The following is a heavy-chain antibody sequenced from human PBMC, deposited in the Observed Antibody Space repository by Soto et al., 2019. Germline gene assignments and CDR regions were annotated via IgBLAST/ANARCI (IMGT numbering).Heavy chain of an antibody. CDR3: ARVAMTTVEYYFDY. J-gene: IGHJ4*02. CDR1: GFTFSSYS. V-gene: IGHV3-21*01. CDR2: ISSSSSYI. Sequence: EVQLVESGGGLGKPGGSLRLSCAASGFTFSSYSMNWVRQAPGKWLEWVSSISSSSSYIYYADSVKGRFTISRDNAKNSLYLQMNSLRAEDTAVYYCARVAMTTVEYYFDYWGQGTLVTVSS. D-gene: IGHD4-4*01.